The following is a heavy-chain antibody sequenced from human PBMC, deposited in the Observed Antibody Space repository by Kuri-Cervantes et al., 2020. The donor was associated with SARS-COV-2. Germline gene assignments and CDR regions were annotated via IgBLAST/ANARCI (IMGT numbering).Heavy chain of an antibody. J-gene: IGHJ6*03. D-gene: IGHD4-23*01. Sequence: AAVTVSCKASGYTFTSYYINWVRQATGQGLEWMGWMNPNSGNSGYAQKFQGRVTITRNTSISTAYMELSSLRSEDTAVYYCARVEEGMATVVTSIYYYYYMDVWGKGTTVTVSS. V-gene: IGHV1-8*03. CDR2: MNPNSGNS. CDR1: GYTFTSYY. CDR3: ARVEEGMATVVTSIYYYYYMDV.